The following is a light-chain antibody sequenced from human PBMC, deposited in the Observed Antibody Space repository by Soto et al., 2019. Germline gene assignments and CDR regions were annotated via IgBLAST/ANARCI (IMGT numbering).Light chain of an antibody. CDR1: SGHSGYI. V-gene: IGLV4-60*03. CDR2: LERSGNY. CDR3: ETWDTNPRV. Sequence: QSVLTQSSSASASLGSSVKLTCTLSSGHSGYIIAWHQQQPGKAPRYLMKLERSGNYNKGSGVPDRFSGSSSGTDRYLTISHLQSEDEADYYCETWDTNPRVFGGGTKLTVL. J-gene: IGLJ3*02.